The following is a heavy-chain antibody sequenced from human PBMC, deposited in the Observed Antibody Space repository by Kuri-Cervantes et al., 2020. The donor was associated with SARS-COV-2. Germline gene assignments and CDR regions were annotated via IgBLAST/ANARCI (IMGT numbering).Heavy chain of an antibody. Sequence: GESLKISCAASGFTVSSNYMSWVRQAPGKGLEWVSVIYSGGSTYYADSVKGRFTISRDNSKNTLYLQMNSLRAEDTAVYYCARAYRGDYGDYQMRGYFDYWGQGTLVTVSS. CDR2: IYSGGST. CDR1: GFTVSSNY. D-gene: IGHD4-17*01. CDR3: ARAYRGDYGDYQMRGYFDY. V-gene: IGHV3-66*01. J-gene: IGHJ4*02.